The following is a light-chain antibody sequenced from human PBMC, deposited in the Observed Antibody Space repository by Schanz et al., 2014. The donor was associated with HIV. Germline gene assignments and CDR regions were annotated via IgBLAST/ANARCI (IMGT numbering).Light chain of an antibody. V-gene: IGLV1-40*01. Sequence: QSVLTQPPSVSGAPGQRVTISCTGSSSNIGAGYDVHWYKQLPETAPKLLMFGNNNRPSGVPDRYSGSKSGTSASLAITGLQAEDEADYYCQSYDSSLSGYVVFGGGTKVTVL. J-gene: IGLJ2*01. CDR3: QSYDSSLSGYVV. CDR2: GNN. CDR1: SSNIGAGYD.